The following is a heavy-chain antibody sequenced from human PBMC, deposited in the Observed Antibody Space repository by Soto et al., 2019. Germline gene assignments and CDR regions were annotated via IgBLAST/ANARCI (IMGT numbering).Heavy chain of an antibody. CDR1: GITFSGYW. Sequence: EVQLVESGGGSVQPGGSLRLSCVASGITFSGYWMHWVRQVPGKGLVWVARVDSDGSGTSYADSVKGRFTISRDNAKNTLYLQMNRLRVEDPAVYYCATVFEHWGQGIPVTVSS. V-gene: IGHV3-74*01. CDR2: VDSDGSGT. J-gene: IGHJ4*02. CDR3: ATVFEH.